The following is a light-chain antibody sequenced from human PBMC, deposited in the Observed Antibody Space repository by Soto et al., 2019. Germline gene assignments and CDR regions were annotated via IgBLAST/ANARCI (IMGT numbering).Light chain of an antibody. CDR3: QQYSHWPT. Sequence: EIVMTQSPATLSVSPGDRATLSCRASQSVSTNLAWYQQKPGQAPRLLIYGASTRATGFPARFSGSGSGTEFILTISILQSEDFAVYYCQQYSHWPTFGQGTKVEIK. CDR2: GAS. J-gene: IGKJ1*01. V-gene: IGKV3-15*01. CDR1: QSVSTN.